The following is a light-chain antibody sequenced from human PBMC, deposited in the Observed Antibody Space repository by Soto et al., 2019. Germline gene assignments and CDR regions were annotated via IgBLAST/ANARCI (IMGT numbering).Light chain of an antibody. Sequence: DIVLTQSPGTLSLSPGERANRSCRASQSVSSSYLAWYQQKPGQAPRLLIYGASSRATGIPDRFSGSGSGTDFTLTISRLEPEEFAVYHCKKYGSLSWTVGKGNKVAIK. J-gene: IGKJ1*01. CDR1: QSVSSSY. CDR3: KKYGSLSWT. V-gene: IGKV3-20*01. CDR2: GAS.